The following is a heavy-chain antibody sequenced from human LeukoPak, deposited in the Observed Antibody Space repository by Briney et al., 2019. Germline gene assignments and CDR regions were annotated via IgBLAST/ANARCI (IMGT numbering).Heavy chain of an antibody. V-gene: IGHV5-51*01. Sequence: GESLQISCKGSGCSFTNYWIGWVRQMPGKGLEWMGIIYPGDSETRYSPSFQGQVTISADKSISTAYLQWSSLKASDTAMYYCARRRDLYSGSYYPFDYWGQGTLVTVSS. CDR3: ARRRDLYSGSYYPFDY. CDR1: GCSFTNYW. D-gene: IGHD1-26*01. CDR2: IYPGDSET. J-gene: IGHJ4*02.